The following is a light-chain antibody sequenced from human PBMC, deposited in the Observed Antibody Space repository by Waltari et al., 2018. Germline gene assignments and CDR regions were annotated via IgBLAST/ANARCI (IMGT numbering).Light chain of an antibody. CDR2: AAS. CDR1: QAISTY. J-gene: IGKJ2*01. V-gene: IGKV1-39*01. Sequence: DIQMTQSPSSLSASIGDRVTITCRASQAISTYLSWFQQRPGEAPRLLIYAASILHTGVPLGFSGSGSGTDFTLTIINVQPEEFATYFCQQSYSFLYTFGQGTKLDI. CDR3: QQSYSFLYT.